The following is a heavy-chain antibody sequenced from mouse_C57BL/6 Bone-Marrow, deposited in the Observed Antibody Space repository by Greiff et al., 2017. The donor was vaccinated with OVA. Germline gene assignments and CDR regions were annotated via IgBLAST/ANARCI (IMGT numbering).Heavy chain of an antibody. CDR1: GYSITSGYY. CDR3: ARVDHHAFAD. V-gene: IGHV3-6*01. J-gene: IGHJ3*01. CDR2: ISYDGSN. Sequence: ESGPGLVKPSQSLSLTCSVTGYSITSGYYWNWIRQFPGNKLEWMGYISYDGSNNYNPSLKNRISITRDTSKNQFFLKLNSVTTEDTATYYCARVDHHAFADWGQGTLVTVSA.